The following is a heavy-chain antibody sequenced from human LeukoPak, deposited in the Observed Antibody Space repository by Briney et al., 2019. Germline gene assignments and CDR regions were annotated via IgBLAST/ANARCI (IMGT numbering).Heavy chain of an antibody. D-gene: IGHD3-3*01. V-gene: IGHV1-2*02. J-gene: IGHJ4*02. CDR1: GYTFTDYH. CDR3: ARDIRPRVESFDY. CDR2: INPNTGGT. Sequence: ASVKVSCKASGYTFTDYHIHWVRQAPGQGLEWMGWINPNTGGTNYAQKFQGRVATTRDTSITTAYMDLSRLRSDDTAVYYCARDIRPRVESFDYWGQGTLVSVSS.